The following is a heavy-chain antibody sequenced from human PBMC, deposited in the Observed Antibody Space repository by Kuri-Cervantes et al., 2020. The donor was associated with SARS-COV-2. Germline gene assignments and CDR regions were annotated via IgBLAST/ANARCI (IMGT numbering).Heavy chain of an antibody. Sequence: GGSLRLSCAASGFTFSSYAMSWVRQAPGKGLEWVSAISGSGGSTYYADPVKGRFTISRDNSKNTLYLQMNSLRAEDTAVYYCAKLGSRRHYEDGGQGTLVTVSS. D-gene: IGHD4-17*01. V-gene: IGHV3-23*01. CDR2: ISGSGGST. CDR1: GFTFSSYA. J-gene: IGHJ4*02. CDR3: AKLGSRRHYED.